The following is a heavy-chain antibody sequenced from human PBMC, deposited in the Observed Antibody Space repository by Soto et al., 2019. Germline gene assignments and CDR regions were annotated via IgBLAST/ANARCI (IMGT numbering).Heavy chain of an antibody. J-gene: IGHJ6*02. CDR3: ARDRYYGSGTYYNFYSGMDV. Sequence: QVQLQESGPGLVKPSQTLSLTCTVSGGSINSGDYYWTWVRQPPGKGLEWIGNIFHSGSTYYTPSLQSRVTISLDTSKNHFSLKLISVTPADTAVYYCARDRYYGSGTYYNFYSGMDVWGQGTTVTVSS. CDR2: IFHSGST. CDR1: GGSINSGDYY. V-gene: IGHV4-30-4*01. D-gene: IGHD3-10*01.